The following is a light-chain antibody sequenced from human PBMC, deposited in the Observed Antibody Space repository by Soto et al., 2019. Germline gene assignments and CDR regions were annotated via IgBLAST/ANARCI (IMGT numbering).Light chain of an antibody. CDR1: EDITTY. CDR2: GAS. Sequence: IELTQSPPFLSASVGDRVTITCRADEDITTYLAWYQQQPGKAPKVLIYGASTLQNGVPPRFSGSGSGTEFSLTIISLQPEDFATYYCQQVKSFPLTFGGGTKVEVK. CDR3: QQVKSFPLT. V-gene: IGKV1-9*01. J-gene: IGKJ4*01.